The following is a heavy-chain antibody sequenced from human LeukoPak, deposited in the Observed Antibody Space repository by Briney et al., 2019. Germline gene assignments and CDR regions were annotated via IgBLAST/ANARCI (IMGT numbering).Heavy chain of an antibody. CDR1: GYSFTSHY. V-gene: IGHV1-2*02. Sequence: GASVKVSCKASGYSFTSHYMHWVRQAPGQGLEWMGWINPNSGGTNYAQKFQGRVTMTRDTSISTAYMDLSSLRSDDTAVYYCVRYTSSTPFDYWGQGTLVTVSS. D-gene: IGHD6-13*01. CDR3: VRYTSSTPFDY. J-gene: IGHJ4*02. CDR2: INPNSGGT.